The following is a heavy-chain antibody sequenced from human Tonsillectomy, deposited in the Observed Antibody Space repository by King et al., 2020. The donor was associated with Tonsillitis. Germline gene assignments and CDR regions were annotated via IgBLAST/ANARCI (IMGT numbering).Heavy chain of an antibody. CDR3: ARTREGVTTVTLDWYFDL. Sequence: VQLQESGPGLVKPSETLSLTCTVSGGSVSSGSYYWSWIRQPPGKGLEWIGYIYYSGSTNYNPSLKSRVTISVDTSKNQFSLRLSSVTAAETAVYYCARTREGVTTVTLDWYFDLWGRGTLVTVSS. CDR1: GGSVSSGSYY. CDR2: IYYSGST. J-gene: IGHJ2*01. V-gene: IGHV4-61*01. D-gene: IGHD4-17*01.